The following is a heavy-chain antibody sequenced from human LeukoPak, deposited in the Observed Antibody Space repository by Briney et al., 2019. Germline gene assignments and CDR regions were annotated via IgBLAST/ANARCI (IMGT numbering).Heavy chain of an antibody. CDR1: GFTFDDYA. V-gene: IGHV3-43*02. Sequence: PGGSLRLSCAASGFTFDDYAMHWVRQAPGRGLEWVSLIGGEGGGTSYADSVKGRFTISRDNSKNTLYVQMNSLRAEDTAVYYCAKDLLAATIDYYFDYWGQGTLVTVSS. J-gene: IGHJ4*02. CDR3: AKDLLAATIDYYFDY. D-gene: IGHD5-12*01. CDR2: IGGEGGGT.